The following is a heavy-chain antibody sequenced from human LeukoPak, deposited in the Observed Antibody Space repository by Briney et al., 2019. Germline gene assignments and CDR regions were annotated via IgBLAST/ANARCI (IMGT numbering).Heavy chain of an antibody. CDR2: ISGGGSSI. J-gene: IGHJ6*02. V-gene: IGHV3-48*03. Sequence: PGGSLTLSCAASEFSFRSYEMNWVRQAPGKGLEWVSYISGGGSSIYYADSVKGRFTISRDNAKNSLYLQMNSLRVEGTAVYYCARGDLRLPSPHYYYGMDVWGQGTTVTVSS. CDR3: ARGDLRLPSPHYYYGMDV. CDR1: EFSFRSYE. D-gene: IGHD2-21*02.